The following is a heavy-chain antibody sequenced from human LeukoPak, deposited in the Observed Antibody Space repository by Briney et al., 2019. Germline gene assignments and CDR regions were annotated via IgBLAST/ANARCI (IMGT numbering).Heavy chain of an antibody. CDR2: IWHDGSNK. V-gene: IGHV3-33*06. CDR3: AKDGDAGTSYYFYYMDV. CDR1: GFTSSDYG. D-gene: IGHD7-27*01. Sequence: GRSLRLSCAASGFTSSDYGMHWVRQAPGKGLEWVAVIWHDGSNKYYADSVQGRFTISRDSSKNTLYLQMNSLRAEDTAVYYCAKDGDAGTSYYFYYMDVWGKGTTVTVSS. J-gene: IGHJ6*03.